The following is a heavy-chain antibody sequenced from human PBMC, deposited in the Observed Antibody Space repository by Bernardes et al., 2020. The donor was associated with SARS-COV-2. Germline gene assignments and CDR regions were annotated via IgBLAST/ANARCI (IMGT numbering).Heavy chain of an antibody. D-gene: IGHD3-22*01. CDR1: GFSFSSYW. V-gene: IGHV3-74*01. J-gene: IGHJ4*02. Sequence: GGSLRLSCAASGFSFSSYWMHWVRQVPGKGLVWVARINSGGGTTNYADSVKGRFTISRDNAKNTLYLQMSSLSAEDTAVYYCTRGPISGYGSFGVWGQGTLVTVSS. CDR2: INSGGGTT. CDR3: TRGPISGYGSFGV.